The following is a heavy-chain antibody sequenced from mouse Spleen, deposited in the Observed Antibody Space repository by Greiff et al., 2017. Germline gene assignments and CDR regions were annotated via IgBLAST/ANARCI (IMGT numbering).Heavy chain of an antibody. J-gene: IGHJ3*01. CDR3: AREDGYYGGFAY. D-gene: IGHD2-3*01. CDR2: IDPSDSYT. CDR1: GYTFTSYW. Sequence: QVQLQQPGAELVRPGTSVKLSCKASGYTFTSYWMHWVKQRPGQGLEWIGVIDPSDSYTNYNQKFKGKATLTVDTSSSTAYMQLSSLTSEDSAVYYCAREDGYYGGFAYWGQGTLVTVSA. V-gene: IGHV1-59*01.